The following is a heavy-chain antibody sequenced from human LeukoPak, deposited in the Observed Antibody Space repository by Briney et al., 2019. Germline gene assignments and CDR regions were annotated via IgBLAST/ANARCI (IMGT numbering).Heavy chain of an antibody. D-gene: IGHD4-23*01. J-gene: IGHJ6*02. CDR2: ISGSGGST. V-gene: IGHV3-23*01. CDR1: GFTFSRNW. Sequence: GGSLRLSCAASGFTFSRNWMHWVRQAPGKGLEWVSAISGSGGSTYYADSVKGRFTISRDNSKNTLYLQMNSLRAEDTAVYYCAKVYGGMDVWGQGTTVTVSS. CDR3: AKVYGGMDV.